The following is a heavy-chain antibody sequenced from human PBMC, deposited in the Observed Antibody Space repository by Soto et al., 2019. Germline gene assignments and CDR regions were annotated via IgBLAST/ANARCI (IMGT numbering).Heavy chain of an antibody. D-gene: IGHD2-8*01. J-gene: IGHJ6*02. CDR1: GYTLTSYY. CDR3: ARGISTKRYYYYYGMEV. CDR2: INPSGGIT. Sequence: ASVKVSCKASGYTLTSYYLHWVRQAPGQGPEWMGIINPSGGITNDAQKFQDRVTMTSDTSTSTVYMELSSLRSEDKAVYYCARGISTKRYYYYYGMEVWGQGTTVTVSS. V-gene: IGHV1-46*01.